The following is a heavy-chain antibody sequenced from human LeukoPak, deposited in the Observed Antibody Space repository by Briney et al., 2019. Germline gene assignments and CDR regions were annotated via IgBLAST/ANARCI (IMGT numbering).Heavy chain of an antibody. D-gene: IGHD2-2*02. CDR1: GGSISSYY. V-gene: IGHV4-59*01. J-gene: IGHJ3*02. CDR3: ARVGDVVVPAAIVAFDI. Sequence: SETLSLTCTVSGGSISSYYWSWIRQPPGKGLEWIGYIYYSGSTNYNPSLKSRVTISVDTSKNQFSLKLSSVTAADTAVYYCARVGDVVVPAAIVAFDIWGQGTMVTVSS. CDR2: IYYSGST.